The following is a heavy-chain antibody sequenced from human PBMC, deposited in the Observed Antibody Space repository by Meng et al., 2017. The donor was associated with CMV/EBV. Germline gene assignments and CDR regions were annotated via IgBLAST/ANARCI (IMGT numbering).Heavy chain of an antibody. CDR1: GFTFSTYW. V-gene: IGHV3-7*01. Sequence: GESLKISCAVSGFTFSTYWMSWVRQAPGKGLEWVANINQDGSEQYYVDSVKGRFTISRDNAKNSLFLQMSSLRGEDTAVYYCAREPYNWNYDAYSYYFDYWGQGTLVTVSS. J-gene: IGHJ4*02. D-gene: IGHD1-7*01. CDR2: INQDGSEQ. CDR3: AREPYNWNYDAYSYYFDY.